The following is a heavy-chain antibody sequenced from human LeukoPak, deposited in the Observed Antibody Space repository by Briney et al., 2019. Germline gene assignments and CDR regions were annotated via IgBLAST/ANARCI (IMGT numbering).Heavy chain of an antibody. D-gene: IGHD2-2*01. CDR2: INPNSGGT. CDR3: ARDAGVVVPAASD. J-gene: IGHJ4*02. V-gene: IGHV1-2*02. Sequence: ASVKVSCKASGYTFTGYYMHWVRQAPGQGLEWMGWINPNSGGTNYAQKFQGRVTMTRDTSISTAYMELSRLRSDDTAVYYCARDAGVVVPAASDWGQGTLVTVSS. CDR1: GYTFTGYY.